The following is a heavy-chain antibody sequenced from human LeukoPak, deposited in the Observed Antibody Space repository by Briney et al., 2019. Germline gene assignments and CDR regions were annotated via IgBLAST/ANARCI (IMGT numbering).Heavy chain of an antibody. Sequence: SETLSLTCTASGDSISSYYWSWIRQPAGKGLEWIGRMYSSGTTHYSPSLKSRITMSVDTSKNQFSLKLSSVTAAETAVYYCATVAPARDSSGYYHTPWGQGTLVTVSS. CDR1: GDSISSYY. D-gene: IGHD3-22*01. J-gene: IGHJ4*02. V-gene: IGHV4-4*07. CDR3: ATVAPARDSSGYYHTP. CDR2: MYSSGTT.